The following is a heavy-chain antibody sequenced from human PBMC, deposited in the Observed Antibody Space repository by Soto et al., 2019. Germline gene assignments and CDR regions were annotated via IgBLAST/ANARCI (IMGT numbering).Heavy chain of an antibody. CDR3: AHRRDIVATLTSFDY. D-gene: IGHD5-12*01. J-gene: IGHJ4*02. CDR1: GFSLSTSGVG. Sequence: QITLKESGPTLVKPTQTLTLTCTFSGFSLSTSGVGVGWIRQPPGKALEWLALIYWDDDKRYSPSLKSRLTITKDTSKNQVVLTMTNMDPVDTATYYCAHRRDIVATLTSFDYWGQGTLVTVSS. CDR2: IYWDDDK. V-gene: IGHV2-5*02.